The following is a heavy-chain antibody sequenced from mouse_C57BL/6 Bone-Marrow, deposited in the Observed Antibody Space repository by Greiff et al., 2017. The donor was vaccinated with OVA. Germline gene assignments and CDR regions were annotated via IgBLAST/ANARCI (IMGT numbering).Heavy chain of an antibody. CDR1: GFTFSDYG. D-gene: IGHD1-1*01. CDR3: AKTRYYGSSSLFDY. CDR2: ISSGSSTI. J-gene: IGHJ2*01. V-gene: IGHV5-17*01. Sequence: EVQRVESGGGLVKPGGSLKLSCAASGFTFSDYGMHWVRQAPEKGLEWVAYISSGSSTIYYADTVKGRFTISRDNAKNTLFLQMTSLRSEDTAMYYCAKTRYYGSSSLFDYWGQGTTLTVSS.